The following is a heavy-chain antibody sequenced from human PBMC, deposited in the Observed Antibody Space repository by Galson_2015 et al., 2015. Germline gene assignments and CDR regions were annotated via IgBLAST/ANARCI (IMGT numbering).Heavy chain of an antibody. J-gene: IGHJ4*01. CDR3: ARDHHSSSELDF. CDR1: GFAFSSYG. V-gene: IGHV3-48*02. Sequence: SLRLSCAASGFAFSSYGMNWVRQAPGKGLEWVSFIISSSSTIHYADSVKGRFTISRDNAKNSLYLQMNSLRDEDTALYYCARDHHSSSELDFRRHGTLVPDSS. CDR2: IISSSSTI. D-gene: IGHD6-6*01.